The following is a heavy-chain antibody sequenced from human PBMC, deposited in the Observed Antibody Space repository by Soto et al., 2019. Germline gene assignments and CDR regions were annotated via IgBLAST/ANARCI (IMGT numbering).Heavy chain of an antibody. CDR3: ARNTYGDSADPYYYYGMDV. CDR1: GFTFSSYG. Sequence: QVQLVESGGGVVQPGRSLRLSCAASGFTFSSYGMHWVLQAPGKGLEWVAVISYDGSNKYYADSVKGRFTISRDNSKNTLYLQMNSLRAEDTAVYYCARNTYGDSADPYYYYGMDVWGQGTTVTVSS. V-gene: IGHV3-30*03. CDR2: ISYDGSNK. J-gene: IGHJ6*02. D-gene: IGHD4-17*01.